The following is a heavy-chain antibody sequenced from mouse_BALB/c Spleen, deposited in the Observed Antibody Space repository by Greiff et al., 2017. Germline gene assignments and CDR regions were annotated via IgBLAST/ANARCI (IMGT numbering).Heavy chain of an antibody. D-gene: IGHD1-1*01. Sequence: QVQLQQSGAELAKPGASVKMSCKASGYTFTSYWMHWVKQRPGQGLEWIGYINPSTGYTEYNQKFKDKATLTADKSSSTAYMQLSSLTSEDSAVYYCASYGSSYGYAMDYWGQGTSVTVSS. V-gene: IGHV1-7*01. CDR2: INPSTGYT. J-gene: IGHJ4*01. CDR1: GYTFTSYW. CDR3: ASYGSSYGYAMDY.